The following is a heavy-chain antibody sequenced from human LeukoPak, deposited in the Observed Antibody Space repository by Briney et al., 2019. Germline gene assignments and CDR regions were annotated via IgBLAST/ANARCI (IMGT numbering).Heavy chain of an antibody. CDR2: ISSDGNNR. CDR3: AKVRVYYDFWSGLDY. J-gene: IGHJ4*02. V-gene: IGHV3-30*18. Sequence: GGSLRLSCAASGFTFSSSIMHWVRQAPGKGLEWVAGISSDGNNRYYVDSVKGRFTISRDNSKNTLYLQMNSLRAEDTAVYYCAKVRVYYDFWSGLDYWGQGTLVTVSS. D-gene: IGHD3-3*01. CDR1: GFTFSSSI.